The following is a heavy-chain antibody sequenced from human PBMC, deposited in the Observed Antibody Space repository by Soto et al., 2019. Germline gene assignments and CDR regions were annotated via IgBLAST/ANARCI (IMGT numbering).Heavy chain of an antibody. CDR3: ARGVRGYGGAFDI. D-gene: IGHD3-10*01. V-gene: IGHV1-46*01. CDR1: GYIFTHYY. Sequence: ASVKVSCKASGYIFTHYYINWVRQAPGQGLEWMGIINPSGGRTSYAQKFQGRVTITADESTSTAYMELSSLRSEDTAVYYCARGVRGYGGAFDIWGQGTMVTVSS. CDR2: INPSGGRT. J-gene: IGHJ3*02.